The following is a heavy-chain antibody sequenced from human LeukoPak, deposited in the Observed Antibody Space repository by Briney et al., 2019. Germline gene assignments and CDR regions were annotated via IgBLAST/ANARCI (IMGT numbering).Heavy chain of an antibody. J-gene: IGHJ6*02. V-gene: IGHV4-59*08. Sequence: PSETLSLTCTVSGGSINTYYWSWIRQPPGKGLEWIGYIYYSGSTNYNPSHKSRVTISVDTSKNQFSLRLSPVTAADTAVYYCARHVFPGYWFGMDVWGQGTTVTVSS. CDR2: IYYSGST. CDR3: ARHVFPGYWFGMDV. CDR1: GGSINTYY. D-gene: IGHD2-8*02.